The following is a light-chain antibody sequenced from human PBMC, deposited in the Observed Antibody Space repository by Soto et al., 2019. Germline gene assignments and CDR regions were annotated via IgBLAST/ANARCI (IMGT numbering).Light chain of an antibody. CDR1: QSLLHSDAKTD. CDR3: MQSIPLPYT. V-gene: IGKV2D-29*01. Sequence: DIVMTQTPLSLSVTPGQPASVSCKSSQSLLHSDAKTDLYWYLQKPGQPPQLLIYEVSNRFSGVPDSVSGRGSGTDFALKLRRVEAEDVGVYYCMQSIPLPYTFGQGNKLYIK. J-gene: IGKJ2*01. CDR2: EVS.